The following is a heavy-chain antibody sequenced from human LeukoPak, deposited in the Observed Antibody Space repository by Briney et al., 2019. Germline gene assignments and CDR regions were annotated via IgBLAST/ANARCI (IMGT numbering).Heavy chain of an antibody. D-gene: IGHD3-10*01. CDR1: GGSISSSGYY. CDR2: IYYSGST. V-gene: IGHV4-39*01. Sequence: PSETLSLTCTVSGGSISSSGYYWGWIRQPPGKGLEWIGSIYYSGSTYYNPSLKSRVTISVDTSKNQFSLKLSSVTAADTAVYYCARRLLWFGANFDPWGQGTLVTVSS. J-gene: IGHJ5*02. CDR3: ARRLLWFGANFDP.